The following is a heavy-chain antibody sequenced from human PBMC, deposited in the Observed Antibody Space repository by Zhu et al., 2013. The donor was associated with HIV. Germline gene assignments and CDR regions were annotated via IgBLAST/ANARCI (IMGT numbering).Heavy chain of an antibody. CDR2: INPDSGAT. CDR1: GYAFVGYY. V-gene: IGHV1-2*02. CDR3: ATGDYYENSGYFGPFQH. J-gene: IGHJ1*01. Sequence: AELVQSGAEVVRPGASVTVSCKSSGYAFVGYYMHWVRQAPGQGFEWMGWINPDSGATDYAQKFQGRVTMTRDTSISTAYMELSRLRSDDTAVYYCATGDYYENSGYFGPFQHWGQGTLVTVSS. D-gene: IGHD3-22*01.